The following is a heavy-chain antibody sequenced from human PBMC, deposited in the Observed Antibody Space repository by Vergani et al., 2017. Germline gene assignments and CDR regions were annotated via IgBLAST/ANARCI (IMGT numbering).Heavy chain of an antibody. D-gene: IGHD6-19*01. CDR3: AGDLWQWSHYYFDY. CDR2: INPNSGGT. Sequence: QVQLVQSGAEVKKPGSSVKVSCKASGGTFSSYAISWVRQAPGQGLEWMGWINPNSGGTNYAQKFQGRVTMTRDTSISTAYMELSRLRSDDTAVYYCAGDLWQWSHYYFDYWGQGTLVTVSS. J-gene: IGHJ4*02. V-gene: IGHV1-2*02. CDR1: GGTFSSYA.